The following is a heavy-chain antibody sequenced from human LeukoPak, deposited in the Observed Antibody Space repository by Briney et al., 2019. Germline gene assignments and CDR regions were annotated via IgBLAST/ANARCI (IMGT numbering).Heavy chain of an antibody. CDR1: GYTFTSYG. CDR2: ISPYNGHT. V-gene: IGHV1-18*01. J-gene: IGHJ3*02. D-gene: IGHD3-22*01. CDR3: ARDFGSAAYDGAFDI. Sequence: ASVKVSCKASGYTFTSYGISWVRQAPGQGLEWMGWISPYNGHTNFAQKLQGRVTMTTDTSTSTAYMELRSLRSDDTAVYYCARDFGSAAYDGAFDIWGQGTVVTVSS.